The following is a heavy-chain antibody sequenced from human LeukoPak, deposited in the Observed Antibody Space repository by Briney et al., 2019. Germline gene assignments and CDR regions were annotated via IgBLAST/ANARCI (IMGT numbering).Heavy chain of an antibody. Sequence: SETLSLTCTVSGGSISSYYWSWIRQPAGKGLEWIGRIYTSGSTNYNPSLKSRVTMSVDTSKNQFSLKLSSVTAADTAVYYCARHESPMGKSGVFDYWGQGTLVTVSS. D-gene: IGHD1-26*01. CDR3: ARHESPMGKSGVFDY. CDR1: GGSISSYY. J-gene: IGHJ4*02. CDR2: IYTSGST. V-gene: IGHV4-4*07.